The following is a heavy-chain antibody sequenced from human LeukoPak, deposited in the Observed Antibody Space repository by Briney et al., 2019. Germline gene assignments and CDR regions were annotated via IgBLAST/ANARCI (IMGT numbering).Heavy chain of an antibody. D-gene: IGHD1-14*01. CDR3: ASWGQGDNRTPPDDY. Sequence: GASVKVSCKASGGTFSSYAISWVRQAPGQGLEWMGGIIPTFGTANYAQKFQGRVTITADESTSTAYMELSSLRSEDTAVYYCASWGQGDNRTPPDDYWGQGTLVTVSS. J-gene: IGHJ4*02. CDR1: GGTFSSYA. V-gene: IGHV1-69*01. CDR2: IIPTFGTA.